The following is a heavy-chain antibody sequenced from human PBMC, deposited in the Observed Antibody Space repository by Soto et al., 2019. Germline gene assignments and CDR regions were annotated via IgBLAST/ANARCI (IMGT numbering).Heavy chain of an antibody. J-gene: IGHJ4*02. D-gene: IGHD6-19*01. Sequence: TLSLTCTVSGDSISSGAYYWTWIRQHPGKGLEWIGYIYYSGSTYYNPSLKSRVTISVDTSKNQFSLKLSSVTAADTAVYYCARAPPPPSGWYYFDYWGQGTLVTVSS. CDR2: IYYSGST. V-gene: IGHV4-31*03. CDR1: GDSISSGAYY. CDR3: ARAPPPPSGWYYFDY.